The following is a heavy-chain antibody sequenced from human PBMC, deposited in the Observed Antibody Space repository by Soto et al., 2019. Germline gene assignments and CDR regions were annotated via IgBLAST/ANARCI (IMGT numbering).Heavy chain of an antibody. CDR1: GGSISSGGYY. J-gene: IGHJ6*02. CDR2: IYYSGST. V-gene: IGHV4-31*03. Sequence: SETLSLTCTVSGGSISSGGYYWSWIRQHPGKGLEWIGYIYYSGSTYYNPSLKSRVTISVDTSKNQFSLKLSSVTAADTAVYYCARDLSAAAGTFLTGTYGMDVWGQGTTVTVSS. D-gene: IGHD6-13*01. CDR3: ARDLSAAAGTFLTGTYGMDV.